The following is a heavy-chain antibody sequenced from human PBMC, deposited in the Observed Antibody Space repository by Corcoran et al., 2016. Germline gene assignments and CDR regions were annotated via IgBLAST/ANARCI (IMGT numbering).Heavy chain of an antibody. D-gene: IGHD3-22*01. CDR3: ARDRREWHYYDSSGYKNWFDP. V-gene: IGHV1-46*01. CDR1: GYTFTSYY. J-gene: IGHJ5*02. Sequence: QVQLVQSGAEVKKPGASVKVSCKASGYTFTSYYMHWVRQAPGPGLEWMGIINPSGGSTSYAQKFQGRVTMTRDTSTSTVYMELSSLRSEDTAVYYCARDRREWHYYDSSGYKNWFDPWGQGTLVTVSS. CDR2: INPSGGST.